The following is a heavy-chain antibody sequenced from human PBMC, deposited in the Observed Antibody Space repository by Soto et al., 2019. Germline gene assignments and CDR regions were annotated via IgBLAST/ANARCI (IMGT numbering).Heavy chain of an antibody. CDR3: AKGEGYCSGGSCFTLDPYFDY. Sequence: GGSLRLSCAASGFTFDDYAMHWVRQAPGKGLEWVSGISWNSGSIGYADSVKGRFTISRDNAKNSLYLQMNSLRAEDTALYYCAKGEGYCSGGSCFTLDPYFDYWGQGTLVTVSS. CDR2: ISWNSGSI. CDR1: GFTFDDYA. V-gene: IGHV3-9*01. D-gene: IGHD2-15*01. J-gene: IGHJ4*02.